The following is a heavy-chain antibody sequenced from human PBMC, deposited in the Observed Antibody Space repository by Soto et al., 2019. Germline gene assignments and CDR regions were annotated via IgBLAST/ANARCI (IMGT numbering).Heavy chain of an antibody. V-gene: IGHV3-74*01. CDR2: INSDGSST. D-gene: IGHD1-26*01. CDR3: ARVNEREPYYYYRMDV. CDR1: GGTISSYW. J-gene: IGHJ6*02. Sequence: PGGSLRLSRAASGGTISSYWMHCVRKAPRKGLVWVSRINSDGSSTSYADSVKGRFTISRDNAKNTLYLQMNSLRAEDTAVYYCARVNEREPYYYYRMDVWGQGTTVTVSS.